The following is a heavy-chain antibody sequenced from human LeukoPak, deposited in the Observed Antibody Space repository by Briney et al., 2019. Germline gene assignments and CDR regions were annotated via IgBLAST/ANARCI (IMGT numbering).Heavy chain of an antibody. CDR1: GFTFSSYA. CDR2: ISGSGGST. CDR3: AKDDIVVVVAATIDY. J-gene: IGHJ4*02. V-gene: IGHV3-23*01. D-gene: IGHD2-15*01. Sequence: GGSLRLSCAASGFTFSSYAMSWVRQAPGKGLEWVSAISGSGGSTYYADSVKGRFTIPRDNSKNTLYLQMNSLRAEDTAVYYCAKDDIVVVVAATIDYWGQGTLVTVSS.